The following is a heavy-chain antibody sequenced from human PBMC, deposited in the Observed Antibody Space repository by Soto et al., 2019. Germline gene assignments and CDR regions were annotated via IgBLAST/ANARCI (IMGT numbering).Heavy chain of an antibody. V-gene: IGHV1-69*02. CDR3: ARNSNTYYDFWSAPLHSYGMDV. CDR2: IIPILGIA. Sequence: VKALCKASGGTLSSYTISWVRQAPGQGLEWMGRIIPILGIANYAQKFQGRVTITADKSTSTAYMELSSLRSEDTAVYYCARNSNTYYDFWSAPLHSYGMDVWG. D-gene: IGHD3-3*01. J-gene: IGHJ6*02. CDR1: GGTLSSYT.